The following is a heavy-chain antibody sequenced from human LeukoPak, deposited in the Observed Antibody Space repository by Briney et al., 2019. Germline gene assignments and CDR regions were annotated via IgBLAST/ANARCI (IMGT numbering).Heavy chain of an antibody. D-gene: IGHD3-10*01. V-gene: IGHV3-30*18. Sequence: PGRSLRLSCVASGFTFSSYGMHWVRQAPGKGLEWVAVISYDGSNKYYADSVKGRFTLSRDNSKNTLYLQMNSLRAEDTAVYYCAKWAVLLWFGESSSGYYFDYWGQGALVTVSS. CDR2: ISYDGSNK. J-gene: IGHJ4*02. CDR3: AKWAVLLWFGESSSGYYFDY. CDR1: GFTFSSYG.